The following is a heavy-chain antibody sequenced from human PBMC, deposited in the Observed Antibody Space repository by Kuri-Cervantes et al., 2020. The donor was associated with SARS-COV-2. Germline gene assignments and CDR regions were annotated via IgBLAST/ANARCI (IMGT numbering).Heavy chain of an antibody. CDR3: ARVIPAAILLTGSGSNWFDP. D-gene: IGHD2-2*01. CDR1: GFTFSSYW. V-gene: IGHV3-7*01. J-gene: IGHJ5*02. CDR2: IKQDGSEK. Sequence: GESLKISCAASGFTFSSYWMSWVRQAPGKGLEWVANIKQDGSEKYYVDSVKGRFTIPRDNAKNSLYLQMNSLRAEDTAVYYCARVIPAAILLTGSGSNWFDPWGQGTLVTVSS.